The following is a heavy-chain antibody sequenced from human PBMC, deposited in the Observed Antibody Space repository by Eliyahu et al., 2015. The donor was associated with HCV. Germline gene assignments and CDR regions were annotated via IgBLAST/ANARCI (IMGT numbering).Heavy chain of an antibody. D-gene: IGHD3-10*01. CDR3: ARHSEGFGEFPGDLDNWFDP. J-gene: IGHJ5*02. CDR1: GYSFTSYW. V-gene: IGHV5-51*01. CDR2: IYPGDSDT. Sequence: EVQLVQSGAEVKKPGESLKISCKGSGYSFTSYWXGWVRQXPGKGLEWMGIIYPGDSDTRYSPSFQGQVTISADKSISTAYLQWSSLKASDTAMYYCARHSEGFGEFPGDLDNWFDPWGQGTLVTVSS.